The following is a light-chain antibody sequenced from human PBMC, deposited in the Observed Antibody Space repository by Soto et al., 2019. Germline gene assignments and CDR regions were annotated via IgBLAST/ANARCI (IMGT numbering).Light chain of an antibody. V-gene: IGKV3-20*01. Sequence: EIVLTQSPGTLSLSPGERATLSCRASQSVRSSYLAWYQQKPGQAPRLLIYGASSRATGIPDRFSGSGSGTEFTLTISRLEPKDFAVYYCQQYGSSPRTFGQGTKVEIK. J-gene: IGKJ1*01. CDR2: GAS. CDR3: QQYGSSPRT. CDR1: QSVRSSY.